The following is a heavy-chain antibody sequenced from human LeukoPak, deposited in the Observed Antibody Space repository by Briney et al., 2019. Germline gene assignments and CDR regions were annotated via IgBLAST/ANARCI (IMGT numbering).Heavy chain of an antibody. D-gene: IGHD1-14*01. CDR2: ISGSGGST. V-gene: IGHV3-23*01. Sequence: GGPLSLSCAASGFTFSSYAMSWVRQAPGKGLEWVSAISGSGGSTYYADSVKGRFTISRDNSKNTLYLQMNSLRAEDTAVYYCAKARGRADGKFDYWGQGTLVTVSS. J-gene: IGHJ4*02. CDR3: AKARGRADGKFDY. CDR1: GFTFSSYA.